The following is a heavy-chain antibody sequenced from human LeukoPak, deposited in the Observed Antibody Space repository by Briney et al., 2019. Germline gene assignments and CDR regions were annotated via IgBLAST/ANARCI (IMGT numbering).Heavy chain of an antibody. CDR2: INHSGST. CDR1: GGSFSGYY. D-gene: IGHD3-22*01. Sequence: SETLSLTCAVYGGSFSGYYWSWIRQPPGKGLEWIGEINHSGSTNYNPSLKSRVTISVDTSKNQFSLKLSSVTAADTAVYYCARDWGLHYYDSSGYYYYDAFDIWGQGTMVTVSS. CDR3: ARDWGLHYYDSSGYYYYDAFDI. J-gene: IGHJ3*02. V-gene: IGHV4-34*01.